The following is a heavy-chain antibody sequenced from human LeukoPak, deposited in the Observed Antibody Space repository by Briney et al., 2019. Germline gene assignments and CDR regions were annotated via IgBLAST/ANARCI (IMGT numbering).Heavy chain of an antibody. Sequence: SETLSLTCTVSGGSISSHYWSWIRQPPGKGLEWIGYIYYSGSTNYNPTLKRRVTISVDTSKNQFSLTLSSVPDADTAVYYCARVVPAANNAFDIWGKGTMVTVSS. V-gene: IGHV4-59*11. CDR3: ARVVPAANNAFDI. CDR2: IYYSGST. J-gene: IGHJ3*02. CDR1: GGSISSHY. D-gene: IGHD2-2*01.